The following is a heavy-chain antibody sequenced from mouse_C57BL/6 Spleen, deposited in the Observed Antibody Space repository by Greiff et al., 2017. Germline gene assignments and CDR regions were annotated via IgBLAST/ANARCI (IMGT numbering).Heavy chain of an antibody. CDR1: GYTFTDYY. J-gene: IGHJ4*01. V-gene: IGHV1-19*01. D-gene: IGHD1-1*01. CDR3: ARPHYYGSSYYAMDD. Sequence: EVQLQQSGPVLVKPGASVKMSCKASGYTFTDYYMNWVKQSHGKSLEWIGVINPYNGGTSYNQKFKGKATLTVDKSSSTAYMELNSLTSEDSAVYYCARPHYYGSSYYAMDDWGQGTSVTVSS. CDR2: INPYNGGT.